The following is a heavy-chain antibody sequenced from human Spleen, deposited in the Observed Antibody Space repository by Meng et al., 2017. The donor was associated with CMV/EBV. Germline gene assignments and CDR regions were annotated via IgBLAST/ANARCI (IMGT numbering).Heavy chain of an antibody. CDR2: IDWNGATT. V-gene: IGHV3-20*04. Sequence: GESLKISCTVTKFTFDHYGMSWVRQAPGKGLEWVSAIDWNGATTTYAHSVKGRFTISRDNSKNSLYLQMNSLRTEDTALYYCAKEGLPRGDYYYYGMDVWGQGTTVTVSS. CDR3: AKEGLPRGDYYYYGMDV. D-gene: IGHD5-12*01. CDR1: KFTFDHYG. J-gene: IGHJ6*02.